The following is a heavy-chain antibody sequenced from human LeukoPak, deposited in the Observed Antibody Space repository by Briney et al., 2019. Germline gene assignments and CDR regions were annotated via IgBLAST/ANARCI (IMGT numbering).Heavy chain of an antibody. Sequence: GGSLRLSCAASGLTFSSSWMTWVRQAPGKGLEWVANIKEDASETNYEGSAIGRFAISRDNAKNSLYLQMNSLRVEDTAVYYCTRGSPLDYWGQGTLVTVSS. D-gene: IGHD1-26*01. CDR2: IKEDASET. J-gene: IGHJ4*02. CDR3: TRGSPLDY. V-gene: IGHV3-7*01. CDR1: GLTFSSSW.